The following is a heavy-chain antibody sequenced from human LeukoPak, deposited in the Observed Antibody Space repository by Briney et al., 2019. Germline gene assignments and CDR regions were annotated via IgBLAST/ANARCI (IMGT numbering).Heavy chain of an antibody. CDR3: ARAVPRQEDAFDI. Sequence: SETLSLTCIVSGGSVSSGSYYWSWIRQPPGKGLEWIGYIYYSGSTNYNPSLKSLVTISVDTSKNQFSLKLSSVTAADTAVYYCARAVPRQEDAFDIWGQGTMVTVSS. CDR2: IYYSGST. CDR1: GGSVSSGSYY. V-gene: IGHV4-61*01. J-gene: IGHJ3*02.